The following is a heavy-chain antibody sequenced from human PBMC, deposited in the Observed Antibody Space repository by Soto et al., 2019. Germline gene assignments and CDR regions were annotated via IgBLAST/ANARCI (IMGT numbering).Heavy chain of an antibody. J-gene: IGHJ4*02. V-gene: IGHV4-39*01. CDR1: GGSISSSSYY. D-gene: IGHD3-3*01. CDR3: ASHSTTYYDLWSGYDESDY. Sequence: QLQLQESGPGLVKPSETLSLTCTVSGGSISSSSYYWGWIRQPPGKGLEWIGSIYYSGSTYYNPSLKSRVTISVDTSKNQFSLKLSSVTAADTAVYYCASHSTTYYDLWSGYDESDYWGQGTLVTVSS. CDR2: IYYSGST.